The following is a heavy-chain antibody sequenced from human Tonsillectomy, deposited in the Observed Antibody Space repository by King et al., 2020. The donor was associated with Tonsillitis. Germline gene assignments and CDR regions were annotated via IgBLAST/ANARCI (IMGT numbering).Heavy chain of an antibody. CDR1: GGSMSGYY. CDR2: IYSSWPT. CDR3: ARGPKGLDA. Sequence: MQLQESGPGLVKPSETLALTCSVSGGSMSGYYWSWVRQPAGEGLDWIGRIYSSWPTEYNASLKGRVTISVDMSKNQFSLTLTSVTAADTAVYYCARGPKGLDAWGQGTTVTVSS. J-gene: IGHJ6*02. V-gene: IGHV4-4*07.